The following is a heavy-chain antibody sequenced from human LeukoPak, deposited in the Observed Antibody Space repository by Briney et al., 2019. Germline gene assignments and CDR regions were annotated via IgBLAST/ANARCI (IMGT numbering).Heavy chain of an antibody. V-gene: IGHV3-74*01. CDR2: ISSGGSDT. CDR1: GFSFSSYW. J-gene: IGHJ4*02. CDR3: ARDQTQAGPTTVDH. D-gene: IGHD1-14*01. Sequence: PGGSLRLSSVASGFSFSSYWMHWVRQDPGKGLVWVSRISSGGSDTKYVDSVKGRFTISRDNGKNTLYLEMNSLRVEDTAVYYCARDQTQAGPTTVDHWGQGTQVTVSS.